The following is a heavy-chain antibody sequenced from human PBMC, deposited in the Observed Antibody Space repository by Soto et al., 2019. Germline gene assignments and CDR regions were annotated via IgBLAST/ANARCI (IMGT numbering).Heavy chain of an antibody. CDR3: ARGLTGFFGVVIISLGVPYYYYYYMDV. D-gene: IGHD3-3*01. J-gene: IGHJ6*03. V-gene: IGHV1-8*01. CDR1: GYTFTSYD. Sequence: GASVKVSCKASGYTFTSYDINWVRQATGQGLEWMGWMNPNSGNTGYAQKFQGRVTMTRNTSISTAYMELSSLRSEDTAVYYCARGLTGFFGVVIISLGVPYYYYYYMDVWGKGTTVTVSS. CDR2: MNPNSGNT.